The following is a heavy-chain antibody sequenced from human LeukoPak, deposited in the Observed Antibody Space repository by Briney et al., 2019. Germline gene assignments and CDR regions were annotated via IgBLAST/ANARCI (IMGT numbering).Heavy chain of an antibody. J-gene: IGHJ4*02. CDR3: AREGGPYRPLGY. V-gene: IGHV4-59*01. CDR2: IYYSGST. Sequence: SETLSLTCTVSGGSIRSYYWSWIRQPPGKGLEWIGYIYYSGSTNYNPSLKSRVSISVDTSKNQFSLKLSSVTAADTAVYYCAREGGPYRPLGYSGQGTLVTVSS. CDR1: GGSIRSYY.